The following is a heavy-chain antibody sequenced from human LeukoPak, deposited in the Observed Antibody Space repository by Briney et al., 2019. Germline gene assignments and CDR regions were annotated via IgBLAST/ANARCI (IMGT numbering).Heavy chain of an antibody. Sequence: PSETLSLTCTVSGGSTSSYYWSWIRQSPGKGLEWIGCIYYSGSTNYNPSLKSRVTISVDTSKNQFSLKLSSVTAADTALYYCARSGGYVLYFDYWGQATLVTVSS. CDR2: IYYSGST. D-gene: IGHD5-12*01. CDR3: ARSGGYVLYFDY. CDR1: GGSTSSYY. J-gene: IGHJ4*02. V-gene: IGHV4-59*01.